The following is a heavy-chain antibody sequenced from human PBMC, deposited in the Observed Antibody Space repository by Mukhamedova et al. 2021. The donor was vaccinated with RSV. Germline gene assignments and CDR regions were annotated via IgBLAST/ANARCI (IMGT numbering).Heavy chain of an antibody. CDR3: TRDGGGFAF. V-gene: IGHV3-74*01. Sequence: DGSNRNYAESVKGRFTISRDNAKNTLYLEMNSLRAEDTAVYYCTRDGGGFAFWGQGTTVTVSS. CDR2: DGSNR. D-gene: IGHD3-10*01. J-gene: IGHJ3*01.